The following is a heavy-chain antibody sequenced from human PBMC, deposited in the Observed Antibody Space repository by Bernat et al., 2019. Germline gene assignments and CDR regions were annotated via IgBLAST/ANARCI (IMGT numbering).Heavy chain of an antibody. V-gene: IGHV3-30*18. CDR2: MSYDGRNK. J-gene: IGHJ5*02. CDR1: GFTFSSYG. CDR3: AQDVVGQVNERGSGYNWFDP. Sequence: QVQLVESGGGVVQPGRSLRLSCAASGFTFSSYGMHWVRQAPGKGLEWVAVMSYDGRNKYYVDSVKGRFTGSRDNSKNTLYLQMNSMRVEDTAVYYCAQDVVGQVNERGSGYNWFDPWGQGTLVTVSS. D-gene: IGHD2-15*01.